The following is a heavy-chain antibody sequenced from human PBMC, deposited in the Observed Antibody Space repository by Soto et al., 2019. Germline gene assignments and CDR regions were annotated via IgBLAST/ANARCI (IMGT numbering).Heavy chain of an antibody. CDR3: ATLARTKDFDY. Sequence: EVQLLESGGGLVQPGGSLRLSCAASGFTFSSYAMTWVRQAPGKGLEWVSGISTSGDGTYYADSVKGRFTISRDNSKNTLCLQMNSLRAEDTAVSYCATLARTKDFDYWGQGTLVTVSS. CDR2: ISTSGDGT. D-gene: IGHD2-8*01. V-gene: IGHV3-23*01. CDR1: GFTFSSYA. J-gene: IGHJ4*02.